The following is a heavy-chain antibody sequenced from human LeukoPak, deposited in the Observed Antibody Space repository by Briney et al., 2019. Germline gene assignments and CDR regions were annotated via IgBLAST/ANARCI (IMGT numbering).Heavy chain of an antibody. CDR3: ASVRGYSSGWYASGFDP. D-gene: IGHD6-19*01. J-gene: IGHJ5*02. Sequence: PSETLSLTCTVSGGSINSSSYYWGWIRQPPGKGPEWIGSIYYSGSTNYNPSLKSRVTISLDTSKNQFSLKLTSVTAADTAVYYCASVRGYSSGWYASGFDPWGQGTLVTVSS. CDR1: GGSINSSSYY. V-gene: IGHV4-39*07. CDR2: IYYSGST.